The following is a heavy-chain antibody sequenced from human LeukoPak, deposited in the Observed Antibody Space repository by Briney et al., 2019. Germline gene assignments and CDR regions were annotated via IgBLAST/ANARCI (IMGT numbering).Heavy chain of an antibody. CDR2: IYYSGST. CDR1: GGSISSYY. Sequence: SETLSLTCTVSGGSISSYYWSWIRQPPGKGLEWIGYIYYSGSTNYNPSLKSRVIVSVDTSKNQFSLKLSSVTAADTAVYYCARDSDYWGQGILVTVSS. V-gene: IGHV4-59*01. CDR3: ARDSDY. J-gene: IGHJ4*02.